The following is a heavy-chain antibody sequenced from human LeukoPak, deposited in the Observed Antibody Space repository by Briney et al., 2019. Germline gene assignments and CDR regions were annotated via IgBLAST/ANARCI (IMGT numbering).Heavy chain of an antibody. Sequence: PSETLSLTCTVSGGSISSYYWSWIRRPPGKGLEWIGYIYYSGSTNYNPSLKSRVTISVDTSKNQFSLKLSSVTAADTAVYYCARDRGSIGGWFDPWGQGTLVTVSS. J-gene: IGHJ5*02. CDR2: IYYSGST. CDR1: GGSISSYY. D-gene: IGHD2-15*01. CDR3: ARDRGSIGGWFDP. V-gene: IGHV4-59*01.